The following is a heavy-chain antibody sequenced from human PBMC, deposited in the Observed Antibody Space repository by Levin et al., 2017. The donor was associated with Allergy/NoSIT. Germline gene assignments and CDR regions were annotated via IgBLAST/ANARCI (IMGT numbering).Heavy chain of an antibody. J-gene: IGHJ6*02. Sequence: GGSLRLSCAASGFTFSSYAMSWVRQAPGKGLEWVSAISGSGGSTYYADSVKGRFTISRDNSKNTLYLQMNSLRAEDTAVYYCAKDHATRAVGDSSWYLAGYYYYGMDVWGQGTTVTVSS. CDR2: ISGSGGST. D-gene: IGHD6-13*01. V-gene: IGHV3-23*01. CDR1: GFTFSSYA. CDR3: AKDHATRAVGDSSWYLAGYYYYGMDV.